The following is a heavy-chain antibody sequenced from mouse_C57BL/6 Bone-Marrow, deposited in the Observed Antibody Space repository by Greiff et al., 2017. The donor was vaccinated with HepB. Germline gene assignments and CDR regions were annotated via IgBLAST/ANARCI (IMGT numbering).Heavy chain of an antibody. V-gene: IGHV1-26*01. CDR3: AIGNSYYFDY. J-gene: IGHJ2*01. CDR1: GYTFTDYY. D-gene: IGHD2-1*01. CDR2: INPNNGGT. Sequence: VQLQQSGPELVKPGASVKISCKASGYTFTDYYMNWVKQSHGKSLEWIGDINPNNGGTSYNQKFKGKATLTVDKSSSTAYMELRSLPSEDSAVYYCAIGNSYYFDYWGQGTTLTVSS.